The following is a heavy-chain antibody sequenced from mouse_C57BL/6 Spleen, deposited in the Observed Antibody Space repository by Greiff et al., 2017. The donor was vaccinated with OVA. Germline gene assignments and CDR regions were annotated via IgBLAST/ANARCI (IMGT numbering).Heavy chain of an antibody. CDR3: AREGYGYDSYYYAMDY. CDR2: INPNNGGT. CDR1: GYTFTDYN. J-gene: IGHJ4*01. D-gene: IGHD2-2*01. V-gene: IGHV1-18*01. Sequence: VQLKESGPELVKPGASVKIPCKASGYTFTDYNMDWVKQSHGKSLEWIGDINPNNGGTIYNQKFKGKATLTVDKSSSTAYMELRSLTSEDTAVYYCAREGYGYDSYYYAMDYWGQGTSVTVSS.